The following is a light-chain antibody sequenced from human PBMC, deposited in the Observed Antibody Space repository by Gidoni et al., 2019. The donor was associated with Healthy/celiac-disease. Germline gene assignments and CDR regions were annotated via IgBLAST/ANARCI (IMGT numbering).Light chain of an antibody. CDR2: AAS. Sequence: DIQMTQSPSSLSASVGDRVTITCRASQNITSYLNWYQQKRGKAPKILIYAASSLQSGVPSRFSGSGSGTDFALTISKLQPEDFATYYCQQSYSTLTWTFGQGTKVEI. J-gene: IGKJ1*01. CDR3: QQSYSTLTWT. V-gene: IGKV1-39*01. CDR1: QNITSY.